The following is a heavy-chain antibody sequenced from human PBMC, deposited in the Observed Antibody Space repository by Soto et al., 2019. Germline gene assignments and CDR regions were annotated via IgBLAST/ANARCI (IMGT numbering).Heavy chain of an antibody. V-gene: IGHV4-34*01. CDR3: ARGLGSGWYGDPVGFSY. D-gene: IGHD6-19*01. CDR1: GGSFSGYY. Sequence: SETLSLTCAVYGGSFSGYYWSWIRQPPGKGLEWIGEINHSGSTNYNPSLKSRVTISVDTSKNQFSLKLSSVTAADTAVYYCARGLGSGWYGDPVGFSYWGQGTLVTVSS. J-gene: IGHJ4*02. CDR2: INHSGST.